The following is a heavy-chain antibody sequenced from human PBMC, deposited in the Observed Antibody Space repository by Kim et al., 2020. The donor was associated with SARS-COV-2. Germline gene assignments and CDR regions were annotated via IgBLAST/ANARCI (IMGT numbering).Heavy chain of an antibody. CDR2: ISKDGRSA. J-gene: IGHJ4*02. Sequence: GGSLRLSCAASGFTFNIFYMNWVRQAPGKGLEWVATISKDGRSAKYVDSVRGRFTVSRDNAQNSLSLQMRSLRAEDTAVYYCARDLGWYRVDSWGQGTLVTVSS. CDR3: ARDLGWYRVDS. V-gene: IGHV3-7*01. CDR1: GFTFNIFY. D-gene: IGHD6-19*01.